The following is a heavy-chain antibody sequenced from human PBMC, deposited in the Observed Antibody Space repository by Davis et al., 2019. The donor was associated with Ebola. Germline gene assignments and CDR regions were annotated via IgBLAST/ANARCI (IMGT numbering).Heavy chain of an antibody. CDR3: ARVPGGYSSSWFDY. CDR2: IYPGDSDT. J-gene: IGHJ4*02. Sequence: PGGSLRLSCKGSGYKFTSYWIGWVRQMPGKGLEWMGIIYPGDSDTRYSPSFQGQVTISADKSINTAYLQWSSLEASDTAMYYCARVPGGYSSSWFDYWGQGSVVSVSS. V-gene: IGHV5-51*01. D-gene: IGHD2-2*01. CDR1: GYKFTSYW.